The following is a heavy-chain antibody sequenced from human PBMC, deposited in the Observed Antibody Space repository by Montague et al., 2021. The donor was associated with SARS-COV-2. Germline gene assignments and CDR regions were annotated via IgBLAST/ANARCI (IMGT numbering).Heavy chain of an antibody. CDR2: IDYSGST. Sequence: SETLSLTYTVSGGSISSSSYYWGWIRQPPGKGLEWIGSIDYSGSTYYXPSLKSRVTISVDTSKNQFSLKLSSVTAADTAVYYCARVGRQQLVRLSGMDVWGQGTTVTVSS. J-gene: IGHJ6*02. CDR3: ARVGRQQLVRLSGMDV. CDR1: GGSISSSSYY. D-gene: IGHD6-13*01. V-gene: IGHV4-39*07.